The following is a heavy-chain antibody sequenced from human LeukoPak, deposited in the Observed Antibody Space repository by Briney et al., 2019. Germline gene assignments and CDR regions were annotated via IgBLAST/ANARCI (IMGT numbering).Heavy chain of an antibody. V-gene: IGHV1-18*01. D-gene: IGHD3-3*01. CDR2: ISAYNGNT. CDR1: GYTFTSYG. Sequence: APVKVSCKASGYTFTSYGISWVRQAPGQGLEWMGWISAYNGNTNYAQKLQGRVTMTTDTSTSTAYMELRSLRSDDTAVYYSARDVRYYDFWSGYPHMDAFDIWGQGTMVTVSS. CDR3: ARDVRYYDFWSGYPHMDAFDI. J-gene: IGHJ3*02.